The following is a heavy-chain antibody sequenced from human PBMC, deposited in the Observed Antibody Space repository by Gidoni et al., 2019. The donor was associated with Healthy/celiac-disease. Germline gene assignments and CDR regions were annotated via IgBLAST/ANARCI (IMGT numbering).Heavy chain of an antibody. V-gene: IGHV3-23*01. CDR1: GFTFSSYA. D-gene: IGHD3-9*01. CDR3: APEGVIRYFDSLEGLDV. Sequence: EVQLLESGGGLVQPGGSLRLSCAASGFTFSSYAMSWVRQAPGKGLEWVSAISGSGDSTYNADSVKGRFTISRDNSKNTLYLQMNSLRAEDTAVYYCAPEGVIRYFDSLEGLDVWGQGTTVTVSS. J-gene: IGHJ6*02. CDR2: ISGSGDST.